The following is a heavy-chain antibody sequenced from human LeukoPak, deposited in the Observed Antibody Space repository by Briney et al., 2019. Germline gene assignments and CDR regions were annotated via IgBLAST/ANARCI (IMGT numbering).Heavy chain of an antibody. Sequence: ASVKVSCKASGYTFTGHYMHWVRQAPGQGLEWMGRINPNSGGTNYAQKFQGRVTMTRDTSITTAYMELSRLRSDDTAVYYCARNDYVTDYFDYWGQGTLVTVSS. J-gene: IGHJ4*02. CDR1: GYTFTGHY. D-gene: IGHD1-1*01. CDR3: ARNDYVTDYFDY. CDR2: INPNSGGT. V-gene: IGHV1-2*06.